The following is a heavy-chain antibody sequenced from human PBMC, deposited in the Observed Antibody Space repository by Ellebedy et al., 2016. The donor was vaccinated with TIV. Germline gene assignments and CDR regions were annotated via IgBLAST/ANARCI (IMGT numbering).Heavy chain of an antibody. Sequence: GESLKISCAASGFTFSNYGMHWVRQAPGKGLEWVAVVSYDGKNKYYADSVKGRFTISGDNSKNTLILQVNSLRAEDTAVYYCAREMLGGGYSFVTDCWGQGTLVTVSS. CDR2: VSYDGKNK. J-gene: IGHJ4*02. D-gene: IGHD5-18*01. CDR3: AREMLGGGYSFVTDC. CDR1: GFTFSNYG. V-gene: IGHV3-30*03.